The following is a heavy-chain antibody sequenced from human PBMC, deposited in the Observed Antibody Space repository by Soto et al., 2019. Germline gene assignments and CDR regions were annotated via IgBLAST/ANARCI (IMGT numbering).Heavy chain of an antibody. V-gene: IGHV4-59*08. Sequence: SETLSLTCSVSGGSLSGYYWTCTRQPPGKGLEWIGYIYYAGTTTYNPSLKNRVTISLDTPKNQFSLKMDSVTAADTAVYYCTRLGGYYQALDSWGQGILVTVS. J-gene: IGHJ4*02. CDR3: TRLGGYYQALDS. D-gene: IGHD3-22*01. CDR1: GGSLSGYY. CDR2: IYYAGTT.